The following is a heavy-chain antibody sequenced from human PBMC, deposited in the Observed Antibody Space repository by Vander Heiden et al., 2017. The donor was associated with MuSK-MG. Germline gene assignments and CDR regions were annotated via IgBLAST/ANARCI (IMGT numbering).Heavy chain of an antibody. CDR2: FYGVE. CDR3: AGGGGGSYRFDY. CDR1: GFTVSRNY. V-gene: IGHV3-66*01. Sequence: EVQLVESGGGLVQPGGSLRLSCAASGFTVSRNYMSWVRQAPGKGLAWVSVFYGVEIYADPGKGRFPISKKNSKNTLFLQMNRLGAEEPACYYCAGGGGGSYRFDYWGQGTLVTGSS. D-gene: IGHD1-26*01. J-gene: IGHJ4*02.